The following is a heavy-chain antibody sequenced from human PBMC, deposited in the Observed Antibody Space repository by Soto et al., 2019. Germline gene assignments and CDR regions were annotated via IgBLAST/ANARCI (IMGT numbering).Heavy chain of an antibody. J-gene: IGHJ4*02. Sequence: SETLSLTCTVSGGSISSGDYYWSWIRQPPGKGLEWIGYIYYSGSTYYNPSLKSRVTISRDTSKNQVVLTMTNMDPVDTATYYCARGYAPISLNDYWGQGTPVTVSS. CDR1: GGSISSGDYY. V-gene: IGHV4-30-4*02. D-gene: IGHD5-12*01. CDR2: IYYSGST. CDR3: ARGYAPISLNDY.